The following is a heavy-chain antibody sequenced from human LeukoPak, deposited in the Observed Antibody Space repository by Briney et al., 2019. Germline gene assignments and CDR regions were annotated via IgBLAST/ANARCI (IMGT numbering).Heavy chain of an antibody. V-gene: IGHV3-30*02. D-gene: IGHD5-12*01. CDR3: AKAPGYSGYDPANYYYYYYMDV. CDR2: IRYDGSNK. CDR1: GFTFSSYG. J-gene: IGHJ6*03. Sequence: GGSLRLSCAASGFTFSSYGMHWVRQAPGKGLEWVAFIRYDGSNKYYADSVKGRFTISRDNSKNTLYLQMNSLRAEDTAVYYCAKAPGYSGYDPANYYYYYYMDVWGKGTTVTISS.